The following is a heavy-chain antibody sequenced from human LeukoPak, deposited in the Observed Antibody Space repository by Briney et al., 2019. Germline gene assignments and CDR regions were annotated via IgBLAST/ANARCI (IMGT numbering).Heavy chain of an antibody. CDR1: GVSIRNYY. Sequence: SETLSLTCTVSGVSIRNYYWSWLRQPPGKGLEWIGFIYIGGYNYNPSLKSRGTMSVDTSKNQVSLKVNSVTAADTAVYFCARQPPDTASFDYWGQGTLVTVSS. V-gene: IGHV4-59*01. CDR2: IYIGGY. CDR3: ARQPPDTASFDY. J-gene: IGHJ4*02. D-gene: IGHD3-22*01.